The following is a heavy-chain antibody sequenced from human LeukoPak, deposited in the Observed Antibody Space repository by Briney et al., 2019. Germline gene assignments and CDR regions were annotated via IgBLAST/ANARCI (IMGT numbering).Heavy chain of an antibody. CDR3: AKDGDGGSYYVLFDY. Sequence: PGRSLRLSCAASGFTFSSYAMSWVRQAPGKGLEWVSVISGSGGNTYYADSVKGRFTISRDNSKSTLFLQMNSLRDEDTAVYYCAKDGDGGSYYVLFDYWGQGALVTVSS. CDR1: GFTFSSYA. CDR2: ISGSGGNT. D-gene: IGHD1-26*01. V-gene: IGHV3-23*01. J-gene: IGHJ4*02.